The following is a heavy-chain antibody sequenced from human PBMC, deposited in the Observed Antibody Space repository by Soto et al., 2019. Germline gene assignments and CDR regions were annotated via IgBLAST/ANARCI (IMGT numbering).Heavy chain of an antibody. CDR2: ISGSGDST. CDR1: GFTFSNYA. V-gene: IGHV3-23*01. J-gene: IGHJ4*02. CDR3: AKENRRGYCSGGICYGYFDY. D-gene: IGHD2-15*01. Sequence: EVQLLESGGGLVQPGGSLRLSCTASGFTFSNYAMSWVRQAPGKGLEWVSTISGSGDSTNYADSVMGQFAISRDNSNNMLYVQMDSLRVEDTAVYYCAKENRRGYCSGGICYGYFDYWGQGTLVTVSS.